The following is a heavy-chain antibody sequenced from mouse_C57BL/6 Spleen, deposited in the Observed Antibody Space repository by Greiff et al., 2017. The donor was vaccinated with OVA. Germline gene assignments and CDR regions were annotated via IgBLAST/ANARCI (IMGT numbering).Heavy chain of an antibody. CDR2: INPGSGGP. J-gene: IGHJ2*01. Sequence: QVQLKESGAELVRPGTSVKVSCKASGYAFTHYLIEWVKQRPGQGLEWIGVINPGSGGPTYNEKFKGKATMTADTSSSTAYMQLSSLTSEDSAVYFCARGNYYYGSSYDYWGQGTTLTVSS. CDR1: GYAFTHYL. D-gene: IGHD1-1*01. V-gene: IGHV1-54*01. CDR3: ARGNYYYGSSYDY.